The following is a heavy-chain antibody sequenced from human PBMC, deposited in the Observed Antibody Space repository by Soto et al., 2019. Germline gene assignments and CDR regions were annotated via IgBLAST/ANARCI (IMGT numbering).Heavy chain of an antibody. V-gene: IGHV3-15*01. D-gene: IGHD3-3*01. Sequence: GGSLRLSCAASGFTFSNAWMSWVRQAPGKGLEWVGRIKSKTDGGTTDYAAPVKGRFTISRDDSKNTLYLQMNSLKTEDTAVYYCTTRPRDDFWSGYSSDAFDIWGQGTMVTVSS. CDR3: TTRPRDDFWSGYSSDAFDI. CDR2: IKSKTDGGTT. J-gene: IGHJ3*02. CDR1: GFTFSNAW.